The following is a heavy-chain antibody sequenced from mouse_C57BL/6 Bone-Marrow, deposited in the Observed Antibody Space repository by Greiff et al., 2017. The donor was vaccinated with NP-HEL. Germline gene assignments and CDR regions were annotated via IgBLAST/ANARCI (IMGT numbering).Heavy chain of an antibody. Sequence: EVQLKESGPELVKPGASVKISCKASGYSFTGYYMNWVKQSPEKSLEWIGEINPSTGGTTYNQKLKAKATLTVDKSSSTSYMQLKSLTSEDSAVYYCARSCGYDEFPYYAMDYWGQGTSVTVSS. CDR2: INPSTGGT. CDR3: ARSCGYDEFPYYAMDY. D-gene: IGHD2-2*01. V-gene: IGHV1-42*01. J-gene: IGHJ4*01. CDR1: GYSFTGYY.